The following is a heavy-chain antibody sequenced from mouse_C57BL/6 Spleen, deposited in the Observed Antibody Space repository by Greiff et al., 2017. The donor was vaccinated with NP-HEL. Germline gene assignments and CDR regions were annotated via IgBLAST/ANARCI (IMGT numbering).Heavy chain of an antibody. CDR3: ARVNPHFDY. Sequence: VQRVESGAELARPGASVKLSCKASGYTFTSYGISWVKQRTGQGLEWIGEIYPRSGNTYYNEKFKGKATLTADKSSSTAYMELRSLTSEDSAVYFCARVNPHFDYWGQGTTLTVSS. CDR1: GYTFTSYG. J-gene: IGHJ2*01. V-gene: IGHV1-81*01. CDR2: IYPRSGNT.